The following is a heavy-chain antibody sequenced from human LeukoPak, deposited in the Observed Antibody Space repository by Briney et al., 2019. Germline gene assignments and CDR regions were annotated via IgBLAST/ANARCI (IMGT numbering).Heavy chain of an antibody. CDR3: AKVMWMDSGSYYPFDY. Sequence: PGGSLRLSCAASGVTFSSYAMHWVRQAPGKGLEWVAVISYDGSNKYYADSVKGRFTISRDNSKNTLYLQMNSLRNEDTAVYYCAKVMWMDSGSYYPFDYWGQGTLVTVSS. V-gene: IGHV3-30-3*01. D-gene: IGHD1-26*01. CDR1: GVTFSSYA. CDR2: ISYDGSNK. J-gene: IGHJ4*02.